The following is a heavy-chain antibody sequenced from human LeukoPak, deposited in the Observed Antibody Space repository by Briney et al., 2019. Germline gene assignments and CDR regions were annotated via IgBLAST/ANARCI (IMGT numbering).Heavy chain of an antibody. CDR2: IYSGGST. CDR3: AKRMNLVTTRGFDY. J-gene: IGHJ4*02. V-gene: IGHV3-66*04. CDR1: EFSVGSNY. D-gene: IGHD2-21*02. Sequence: GGSLRLSCAASEFSVGSNYMTWVRQAPGKGLEWVSLIYSGGSTYYADSVKGRFTISRDNSKNTLYLQMNSLRAEDTAVYYCAKRMNLVTTRGFDYWGQGALVTVSS.